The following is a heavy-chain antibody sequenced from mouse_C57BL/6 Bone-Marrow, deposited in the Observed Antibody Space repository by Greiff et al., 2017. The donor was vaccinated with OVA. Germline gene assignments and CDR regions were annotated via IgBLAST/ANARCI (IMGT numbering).Heavy chain of an antibody. V-gene: IGHV1-82*01. CDR2: IYPGDGDT. CDR1: GYAFSSSW. CDR3: ARWRLLRSFYAMDY. Sequence: VKLQESGPELVKPGASVKISCKASGYAFSSSWMNWVKQRPGKGLEWIGRIYPGDGDTNYNGKFKGKATLTADKSSSTAYMQLSSLTSEDSAVYFCARWRLLRSFYAMDYWGQGTSVTVSS. J-gene: IGHJ4*01. D-gene: IGHD1-1*01.